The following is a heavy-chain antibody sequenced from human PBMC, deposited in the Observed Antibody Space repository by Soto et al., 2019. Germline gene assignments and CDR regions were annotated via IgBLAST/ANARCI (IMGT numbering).Heavy chain of an antibody. CDR2: IKSKTDGGTT. CDR3: TTDSLVLRFLEWAFDP. CDR1: GITFSNAW. V-gene: IGHV3-15*01. J-gene: IGHJ5*02. Sequence: EVQLVESGGGLVKPGGSLRLSCAASGITFSNAWMSWVRQAPGKGLEWVGRIKSKTDGGTTDYAAPVKGRFTISRDDSKNTLYLQMNSLKTEDTAVYYCTTDSLVLRFLEWAFDPWGQGTLVTVSS. D-gene: IGHD3-3*01.